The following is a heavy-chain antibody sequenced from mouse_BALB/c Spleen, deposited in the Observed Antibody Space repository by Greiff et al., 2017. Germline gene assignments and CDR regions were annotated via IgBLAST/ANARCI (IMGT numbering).Heavy chain of an antibody. D-gene: IGHD2-3*01. CDR1: GFTFSSYG. CDR3: ARRDGYYIAY. Sequence: EVQLVESGGDLVKPGGSLKLSCAASGFTFSSYGMSWVRQTPDKRLEWVATISSGGSYTYYPDSVKGRFTISRDNAENTLYLQMSSLKSEDTAMYYCARRDGYYIAYWGQGTLVTVSA. V-gene: IGHV5-6*01. J-gene: IGHJ3*01. CDR2: ISSGGSYT.